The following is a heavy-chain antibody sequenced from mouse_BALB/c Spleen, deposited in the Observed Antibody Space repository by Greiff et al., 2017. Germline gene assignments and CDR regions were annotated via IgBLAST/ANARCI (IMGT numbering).Heavy chain of an antibody. D-gene: IGHD2-4*01. J-gene: IGHJ4*01. V-gene: IGHV5-6-5*01. CDR2: ISSGGST. CDR1: GFTFSSSA. CDR3: ARGYDYDGYYYAMDY. Sequence: EVKLVESGGGLVKPGGSLKLSCAASGFTFSSSAMSWVRQTPEKRLEWVASISSGGSTYYPDSVKGRFTISRDNARNILYLQMSSLRSEDTAMYYCARGYDYDGYYYAMDYWGQGTSVTVSS.